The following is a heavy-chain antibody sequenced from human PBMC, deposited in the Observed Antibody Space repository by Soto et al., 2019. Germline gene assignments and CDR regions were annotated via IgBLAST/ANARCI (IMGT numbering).Heavy chain of an antibody. J-gene: IGHJ5*02. CDR3: ARVYCTNGVCYTGWFDP. V-gene: IGHV4-39*07. D-gene: IGHD2-8*01. Sequence: SETLSLTCTVSGGSISSSSYYWGWIRQPPGKGLEWIGSIYHSGSTYYNPSLKSRVTISVDTSKNQFSLKLSSVTAADTAVYYCARVYCTNGVCYTGWFDPWGQGTLVTVS. CDR2: IYHSGST. CDR1: GGSISSSSYY.